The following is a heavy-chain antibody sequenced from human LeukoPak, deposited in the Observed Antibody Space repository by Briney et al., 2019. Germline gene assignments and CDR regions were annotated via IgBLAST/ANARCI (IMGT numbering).Heavy chain of an antibody. CDR1: GFTFSDYY. J-gene: IGHJ4*02. D-gene: IGHD3-10*01. CDR3: AGARITMVRGVTLSDGTDY. V-gene: IGHV3-11*01. Sequence: TPGGSLRLSCAASGFTFSDYYMSWIRQAPGKGLEWVSYISSSGSTIYYADSVKGRFTISRDNAKNSLYPQMNSLRAEDTAVYYCAGARITMVRGVTLSDGTDYWGQGTLVTVSS. CDR2: ISSSGSTI.